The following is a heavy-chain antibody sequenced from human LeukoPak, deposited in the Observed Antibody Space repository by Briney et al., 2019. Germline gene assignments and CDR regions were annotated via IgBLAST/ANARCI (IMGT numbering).Heavy chain of an antibody. Sequence: GGSLRLSCAASGFTFSSYWMSWARQAPGKGLEWVANIKQDGSEKYCVDSVKGRFTNSRDNVENSMFLQMNSLRAEDTAVYYCVRDGRSGWHFDYWGQGALVTVSS. CDR2: IKQDGSEK. J-gene: IGHJ4*02. CDR1: GFTFSSYW. D-gene: IGHD6-19*01. CDR3: VRDGRSGWHFDY. V-gene: IGHV3-7*01.